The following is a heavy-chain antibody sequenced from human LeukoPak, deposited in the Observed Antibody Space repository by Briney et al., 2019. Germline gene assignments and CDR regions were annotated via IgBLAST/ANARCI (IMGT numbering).Heavy chain of an antibody. CDR2: INPNSGGT. CDR1: GYTFTGYY. V-gene: IGHV1-2*02. CDR3: ARDQDYYDSSGCFRFEP. J-gene: IGHJ5*02. D-gene: IGHD3-22*01. Sequence: ASVKGSCKACGYTFTGYYMHWVRQAPGQGLEGRGWINPNSGGTNYAQKFQGRVTMTRDTSISTAYMELSRLRSDDTAVYYCARDQDYYDSSGCFRFEPWGQGTLVTVSS.